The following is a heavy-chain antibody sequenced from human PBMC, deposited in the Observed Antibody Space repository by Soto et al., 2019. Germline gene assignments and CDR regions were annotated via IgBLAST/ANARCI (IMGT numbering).Heavy chain of an antibody. J-gene: IGHJ4*02. V-gene: IGHV3-66*01. Sequence: EVQLVESGGGLVQPGGSLRLSCVGSGFTVSSNYMSWVRQAPGKGLEWVSVIHSGGNTYYVDSVKGRFTISRDNSKNTLSLQMNSPRVEDTAVYYCGRGDYSCGWLDYWGQGTLVTVSS. D-gene: IGHD6-19*01. CDR3: GRGDYSCGWLDY. CDR2: IHSGGNT. CDR1: GFTVSSNY.